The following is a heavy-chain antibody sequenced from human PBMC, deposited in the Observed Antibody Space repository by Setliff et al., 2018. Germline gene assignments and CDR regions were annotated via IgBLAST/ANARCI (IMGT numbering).Heavy chain of an antibody. CDR3: ARYPCRLPELAIYGSFDY. D-gene: IGHD3-10*01. J-gene: IGHJ4*02. CDR1: GDSISRSTHY. CDR2: IYKSGIT. V-gene: IGHV4-39*07. Sequence: PSETLSLTCTVSGDSISRSTHYWAWRRQPPGKGREWLGNIYKSGITYYNPSLKSRVNISVDTSKNHFSLKLTSVTAADTAVYYCARYPCRLPELAIYGSFDYWGQGALVTVSS.